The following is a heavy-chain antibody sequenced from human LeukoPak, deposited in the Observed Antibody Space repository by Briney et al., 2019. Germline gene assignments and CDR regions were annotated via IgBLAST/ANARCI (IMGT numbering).Heavy chain of an antibody. CDR3: ARGYYNTNYYYDYMDV. Sequence: SETLSLTCIVSGGSIGRSGYHWDWIRQPPGKGLEWVGNIYSSESTYYNPSLKRRLTISVDTSKNQFSLKLTSVTASDTAVYYCARGYYNTNYYYDYMDVWGKGTTVTVSS. V-gene: IGHV4-39*01. D-gene: IGHD2/OR15-2a*01. CDR2: IYSSEST. J-gene: IGHJ6*03. CDR1: GGSIGRSGYH.